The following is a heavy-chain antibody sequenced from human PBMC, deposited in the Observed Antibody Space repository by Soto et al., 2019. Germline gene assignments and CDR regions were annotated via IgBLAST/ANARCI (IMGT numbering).Heavy chain of an antibody. CDR1: GGSXSRGEYY. CDR3: ARARRYSYGPDYGMDV. Sequence: SETLSLTCTVSGGSXSRGEYYWSWIRQPPGKGLEWIGYIYYSGSTYYNPSLKSRVTISVDTSKNQFSLKLSSVTAADTAVYYCARARRYSYGPDYGMDVWGQGTTVTVS. D-gene: IGHD5-18*01. CDR2: IYYSGST. V-gene: IGHV4-30-4*08. J-gene: IGHJ6*02.